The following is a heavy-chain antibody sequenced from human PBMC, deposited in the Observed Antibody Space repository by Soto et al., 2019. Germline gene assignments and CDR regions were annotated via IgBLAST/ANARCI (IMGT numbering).Heavy chain of an antibody. D-gene: IGHD6-19*01. CDR2: ISHDGITK. J-gene: IGHJ4*02. V-gene: IGHV3-30*18. CDR3: AKDLESSGWYVGYFDY. Sequence: QVQLVESGGGVVQPGRSLRLSCAASGFTFSSYGMHWVRQAPGKGLEWVAVISHDGITKNYADSVKGRFTISRDNSKNTLYLQMHSLRAEDTAVYYCAKDLESSGWYVGYFDYWGQGTLVTVSS. CDR1: GFTFSSYG.